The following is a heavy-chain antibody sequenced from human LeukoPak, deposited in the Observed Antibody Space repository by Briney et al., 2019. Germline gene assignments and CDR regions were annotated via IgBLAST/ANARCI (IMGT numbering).Heavy chain of an antibody. D-gene: IGHD3-16*01. CDR2: ISETGNTI. J-gene: IGHJ4*02. Sequence: PGGSLRLSCVASGFTFSDYYMSWIRQAPGKGLEWVSYISETGNTIYYADSVRDRFTVSRDNAKNSLYLQMNSLRAEDTAVYYCARATLGGVLGYWGQGTLVTVPS. CDR1: GFTFSDYY. V-gene: IGHV3-11*01. CDR3: ARATLGGVLGY.